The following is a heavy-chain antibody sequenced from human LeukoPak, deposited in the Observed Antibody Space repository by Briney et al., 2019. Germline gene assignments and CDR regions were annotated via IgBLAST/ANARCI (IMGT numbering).Heavy chain of an antibody. Sequence: GGSLRLSCTASGFTFSTYWMSWVRQAPGKGLEWVANIKQDGSEKYYVDSVKGRFTISRDNAKNSLYLQMNSLRAEDTAVYYCARGSYDFWSGYRGGYWGQGTLVTVSS. V-gene: IGHV3-7*01. J-gene: IGHJ4*02. CDR2: IKQDGSEK. CDR3: ARGSYDFWSGYRGGY. CDR1: GFTFSTYW. D-gene: IGHD3-3*01.